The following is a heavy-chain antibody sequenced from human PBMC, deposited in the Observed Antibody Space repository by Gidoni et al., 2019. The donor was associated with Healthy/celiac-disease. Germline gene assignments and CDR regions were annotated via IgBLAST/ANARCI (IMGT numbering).Heavy chain of an antibody. CDR3: ARDSPYDSSGYWYYFDY. CDR2: IYTSGST. Sequence: QVQLQDSGPGLVQPSETLSLTCTVSGGSISSYSWSWIRQPAGKGLEWIGRIYTSGSTNYNPSRKSRVTMSVDTSKNQFSLKLSSVTAADTAVYYCARDSPYDSSGYWYYFDYWGQGTLVTVSS. V-gene: IGHV4-4*07. J-gene: IGHJ4*02. CDR1: GGSISSYS. D-gene: IGHD3-22*01.